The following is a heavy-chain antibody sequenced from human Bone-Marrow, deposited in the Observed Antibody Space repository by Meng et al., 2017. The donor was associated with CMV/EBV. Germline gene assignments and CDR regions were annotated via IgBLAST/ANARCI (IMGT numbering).Heavy chain of an antibody. CDR3: ARDSRYCSSTSCYILSGMDV. CDR1: GYTFTGYY. CDR2: INPNSGGT. V-gene: IGHV1-2*02. D-gene: IGHD2-2*02. J-gene: IGHJ6*01. Sequence: ASVKVSCKASGYTFTGYYMHWVRQAPGQGLEWMGWINPNSGGTNYAQKFQGRVTMTRDTSISTAYMELSRLRSDDTAVYYCARDSRYCSSTSCYILSGMDVWGQGNTVNFAS.